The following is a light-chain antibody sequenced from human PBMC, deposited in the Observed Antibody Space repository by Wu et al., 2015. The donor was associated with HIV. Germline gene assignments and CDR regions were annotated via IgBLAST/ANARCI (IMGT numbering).Light chain of an antibody. V-gene: IGKV3-20*01. CDR3: QQYGSSPYT. CDR2: AVS. J-gene: IGKJ2*01. Sequence: EVVLTQSPGSLSLSPGERATLSCRASQSITTNYLAWYQQKPGQPPRLLIYAVSNRATGISDRFRGSGSGTDFTLTISRLEPEDSAVYYCQQYGSSPYTFGQGTKLEIK. CDR1: QSITTNY.